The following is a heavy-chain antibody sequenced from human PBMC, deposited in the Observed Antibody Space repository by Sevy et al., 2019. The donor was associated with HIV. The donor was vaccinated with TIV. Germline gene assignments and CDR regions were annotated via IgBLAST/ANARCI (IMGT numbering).Heavy chain of an antibody. CDR3: ARGQVGGRFVESPLTYFDY. CDR2: ISSSSSYI. J-gene: IGHJ4*02. Sequence: GGSLRLSCAASGFTFSSYSMNWVRQAPGKGLEWVSSISSSSSYIYYADSVKGRFTISRDNAKNSLYLQMNSLRAEDTAVYYCARGQVGGRFVESPLTYFDYWGQGTLVTVSS. CDR1: GFTFSSYS. D-gene: IGHD3-10*01. V-gene: IGHV3-21*01.